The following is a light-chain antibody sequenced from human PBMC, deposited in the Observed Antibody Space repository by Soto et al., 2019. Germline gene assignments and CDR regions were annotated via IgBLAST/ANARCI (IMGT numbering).Light chain of an antibody. CDR1: SSDVGGYNY. CDR2: DVS. Sequence: QSVLTQPASVSGSPGQSITISCTGTSSDVGGYNYVSWYQQHPGKAPKLMIYDVSNRPSGVSNRCSGSKSANTASLTISGLQAEDEADYYCSSYTSSSTLVFGGGTKLTVL. V-gene: IGLV2-14*01. CDR3: SSYTSSSTLV. J-gene: IGLJ2*01.